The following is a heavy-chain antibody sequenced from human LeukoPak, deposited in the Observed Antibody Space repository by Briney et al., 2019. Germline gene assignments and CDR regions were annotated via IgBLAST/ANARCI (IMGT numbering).Heavy chain of an antibody. D-gene: IGHD2-15*01. CDR1: GYTFSVYY. CDR2: VVPNSGGT. CDR3: ARGVLLQGRGAFDI. J-gene: IGHJ3*02. Sequence: ASVKVSCKASGYTFSVYYIHWLRQAPGQGLEWMGWVVPNSGGTNYAQKFRDRVTMTRDTSIDTAYMELSSLTYDDTAVYYCARGVLLQGRGAFDIWGQGTMVTVSS. V-gene: IGHV1-2*02.